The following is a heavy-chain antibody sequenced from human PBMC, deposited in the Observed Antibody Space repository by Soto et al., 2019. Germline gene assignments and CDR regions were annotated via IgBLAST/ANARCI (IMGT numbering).Heavy chain of an antibody. Sequence: SETLSLTCAVYGGSFSGYYWSWIRQPPGKGLEWIGEINHSGSTNYNPSLKSRVTISVDTSKNQFSLKLSSVTAADTAVYYCARGGGLERRIGAALGPDYWGQGTLVTVSS. D-gene: IGHD1-1*01. J-gene: IGHJ4*02. CDR2: INHSGST. CDR3: ARGGGLERRIGAALGPDY. CDR1: GGSFSGYY. V-gene: IGHV4-34*01.